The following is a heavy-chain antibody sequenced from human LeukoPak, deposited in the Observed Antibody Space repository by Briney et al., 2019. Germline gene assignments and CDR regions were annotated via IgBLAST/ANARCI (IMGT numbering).Heavy chain of an antibody. CDR3: ARSGRMVEWELVGVPYYFDY. D-gene: IGHD1-26*01. CDR1: GGTFSSYA. J-gene: IGHJ4*02. V-gene: IGHV1-69*13. CDR2: IIPIFGTA. Sequence: ASVKVSCKASGGTFSSYAISWVRQAPGQGLEWMGGIIPIFGTANYAQKFQGRVTITADESTSTAYMELSSLRSEDTAVYYCARSGRMVEWELVGVPYYFDYWGQGTLVTVSS.